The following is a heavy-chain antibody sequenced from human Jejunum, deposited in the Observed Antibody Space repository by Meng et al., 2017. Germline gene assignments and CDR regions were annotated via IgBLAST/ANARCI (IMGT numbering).Heavy chain of an antibody. CDR2: INPNSGGT. D-gene: IGHD4-17*01. CDR3: AGTTTVTASYGY. Sequence: ASVKVSCKTSGYTFTGYSIHWVRQTPGQGLELMGWINPNSGGTDYAQKFQGRVTMTRDTSISTVYMELSRLTSDDTAIYYCAGTTTVTASYGYWGQGTLVTVSS. CDR1: GYTFTGYS. V-gene: IGHV1-2*02. J-gene: IGHJ4*02.